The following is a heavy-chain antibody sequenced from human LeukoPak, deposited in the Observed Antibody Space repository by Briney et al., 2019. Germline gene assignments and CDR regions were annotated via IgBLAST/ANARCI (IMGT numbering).Heavy chain of an antibody. V-gene: IGHV1-69*01. CDR2: IIPIFGTA. Sequence: ASVKVSCKASGGTFISYAISWVRQAPGQGLEWMGGIIPIFGTANYAQKFQGRVTITADESTSTAYMELSSLRSEDTAAYYCAREEHYSSGWYYFDYWGQGTLVTVSS. CDR3: AREEHYSSGWYYFDY. D-gene: IGHD6-19*01. CDR1: GGTFISYA. J-gene: IGHJ4*02.